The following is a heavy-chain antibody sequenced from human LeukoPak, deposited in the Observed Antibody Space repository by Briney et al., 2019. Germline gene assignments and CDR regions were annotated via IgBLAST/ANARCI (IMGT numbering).Heavy chain of an antibody. CDR3: ARQGASIVGATGAIDY. CDR2: IYYSGST. J-gene: IGHJ4*02. Sequence: SETLSLTCTVSGGSISSSSYYWGWIRQPPGKGLEWIVSIYYSGSTYYNPSLKSRVTISVDTSKTQFSLKLSSVTAADTAVYYCARQGASIVGATGAIDYWGQGTLVTVSS. CDR1: GGSISSSSYY. V-gene: IGHV4-39*01. D-gene: IGHD1-26*01.